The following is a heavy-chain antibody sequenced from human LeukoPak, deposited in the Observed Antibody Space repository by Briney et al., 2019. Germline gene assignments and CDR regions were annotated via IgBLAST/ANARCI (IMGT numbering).Heavy chain of an antibody. CDR1: GFTFSSYS. CDR2: ISSSSGSI. Sequence: PGGSLRLSCAASGFTFSSYSMNWVRQAPGKGLEWVSSISSSSGSIYYADSVKGRFTISRDNAKNSLYLQMNSLRAEDTAVYYCARLRFHDSSGYYSDYWGQGTLVTVSS. CDR3: ARLRFHDSSGYYSDY. J-gene: IGHJ4*02. V-gene: IGHV3-21*01. D-gene: IGHD3-22*01.